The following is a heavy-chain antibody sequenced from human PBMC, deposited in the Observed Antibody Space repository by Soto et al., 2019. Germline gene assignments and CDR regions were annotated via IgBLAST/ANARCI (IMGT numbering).Heavy chain of an antibody. Sequence: QVQLQESGPGLVKPSETLSLTCTVSGGSISTYYWSWIRQPPGKGLEWFGYIYYSGSTNYHPSLKSRVTISVDASKNQLSLKLTSVTAADTAVYYCARGSGWHFQHWGQGTLVTVSS. D-gene: IGHD6-19*01. CDR3: ARGSGWHFQH. J-gene: IGHJ1*01. CDR2: IYYSGST. V-gene: IGHV4-59*01. CDR1: GGSISTYY.